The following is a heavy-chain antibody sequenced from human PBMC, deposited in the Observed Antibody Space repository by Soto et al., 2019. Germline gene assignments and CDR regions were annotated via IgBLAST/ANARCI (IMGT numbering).Heavy chain of an antibody. CDR3: ARAGGLGAVAADY. CDR1: GGSIRSYY. J-gene: IGHJ4*02. V-gene: IGHV4-59*08. CDR2: IYYSGST. D-gene: IGHD6-19*01. Sequence: SETLSLTCTVSGGSIRSYYWSWIRQPPGKGLEWIGYIYYSGSTNYNPSLKSRVTISVDTSKNQFSLKLSSVTAADTAVYYCARAGGLGAVAADYWGQGTPVTV.